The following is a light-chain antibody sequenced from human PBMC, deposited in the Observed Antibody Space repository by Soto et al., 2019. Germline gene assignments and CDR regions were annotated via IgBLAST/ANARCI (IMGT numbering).Light chain of an antibody. CDR2: SAS. CDR1: ESIRDY. Sequence: IQLTQSPSSLSASVGDRVTIVYRASESIRDYLNWYQLKSGEAPKVLIYSASTLRGGVPSRFSGTGSGTEFTLTISSLQPEDVATYYCQQTFSHLLSFGGGTTVEIK. J-gene: IGKJ4*01. CDR3: QQTFSHLLS. V-gene: IGKV1-39*01.